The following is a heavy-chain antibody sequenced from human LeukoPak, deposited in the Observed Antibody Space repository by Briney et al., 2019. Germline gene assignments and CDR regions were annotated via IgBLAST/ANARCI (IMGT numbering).Heavy chain of an antibody. CDR2: ISSSSSYI. Sequence: GGSLRLSCAASGFTFSSYSMNWVRQAPGKGLEWVSPISSSSSYIYYADSVKGRFTISRDNAKNSLYLQMNSLRAEDTAVYYCARDGRDRVRFWEGFDYSSSYGMDVWGQGTTVTVSS. CDR3: ARDGRDRVRFWEGFDYSSSYGMDV. J-gene: IGHJ6*02. D-gene: IGHD3-3*01. CDR1: GFTFSSYS. V-gene: IGHV3-21*01.